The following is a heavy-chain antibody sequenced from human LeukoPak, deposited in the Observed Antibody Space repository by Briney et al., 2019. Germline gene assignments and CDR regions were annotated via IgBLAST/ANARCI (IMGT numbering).Heavy chain of an antibody. CDR3: ARGRSSGPDDY. D-gene: IGHD6-19*01. V-gene: IGHV3-53*01. J-gene: IGHJ4*02. CDR2: IYSGGAT. CDR1: EFSVSSNY. Sequence: GGSLRLSCAVSEFSVSSNYMNWVRQAPGKGLEWVSVIYSGGATYYADSVRGRFTISRDNSKNMVSLQMTSLGAEDTAVYYCARGRSSGPDDYWGQGTLVTVSS.